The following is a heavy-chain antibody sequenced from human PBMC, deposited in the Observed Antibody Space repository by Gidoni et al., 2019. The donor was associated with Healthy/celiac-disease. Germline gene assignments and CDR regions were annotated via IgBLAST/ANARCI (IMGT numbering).Heavy chain of an antibody. J-gene: IGHJ3*02. CDR3: ARSDYYDSSGYYPDAFDI. D-gene: IGHD3-22*01. V-gene: IGHV4-59*01. CDR1: GGSISSYY. Sequence: QVQLQESGPGLVKPSETLSLTCTVSGGSISSYYWSWIRQPPGKGLEWIGYIYYSGSTNYNPSLKSRVTISVDTSKNQFSLKLSSVTAADTAVYYCARSDYYDSSGYYPDAFDIWGQGTMVTVSS. CDR2: IYYSGST.